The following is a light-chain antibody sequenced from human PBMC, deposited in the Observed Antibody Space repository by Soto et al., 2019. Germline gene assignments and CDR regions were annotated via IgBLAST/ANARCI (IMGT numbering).Light chain of an antibody. Sequence: EIVLTQSPGTLSLSPGERATLSCRASQSVSSIYLAWYQQKPGQAPRLLIYGASSRATGVPDRFSGSGSGTDFPLTISRLEPEDFAVYYCQQYGSSPLFPFGPGTRVDIK. V-gene: IGKV3-20*01. CDR1: QSVSSIY. CDR3: QQYGSSPLFP. J-gene: IGKJ3*01. CDR2: GAS.